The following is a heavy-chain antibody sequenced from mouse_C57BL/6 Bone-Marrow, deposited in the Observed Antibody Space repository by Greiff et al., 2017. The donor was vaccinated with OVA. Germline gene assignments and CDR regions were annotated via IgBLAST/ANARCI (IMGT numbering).Heavy chain of an antibody. V-gene: IGHV1-5*01. Sequence: DVQLQESGTVLARPGASVKMSCKTSGYTFTSYWMHWVKQRPGQGLEWIGAIYPGNSDTSYNQKFKGKAKLTAVTSASTAYMELSSLTNEDSAVYYCTRHGSSPAWFAYWGQGTLVTVSA. J-gene: IGHJ3*01. CDR1: GYTFTSYW. D-gene: IGHD1-1*01. CDR3: TRHGSSPAWFAY. CDR2: IYPGNSDT.